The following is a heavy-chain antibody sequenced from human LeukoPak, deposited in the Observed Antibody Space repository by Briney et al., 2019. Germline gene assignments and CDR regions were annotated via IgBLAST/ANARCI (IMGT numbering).Heavy chain of an antibody. Sequence: GEPLKISCKGSGYTFTSYWIGWVRHMPGTGLEWMGIIYPSDSDTSYSPSFQGQVTISADKSISTAYLQWSSLKASDTAMYYCARQGSRWFDPWGQGTLVTVSS. CDR1: GYTFTSYW. V-gene: IGHV5-51*01. CDR2: IYPSDSDT. D-gene: IGHD2-15*01. CDR3: ARQGSRWFDP. J-gene: IGHJ5*02.